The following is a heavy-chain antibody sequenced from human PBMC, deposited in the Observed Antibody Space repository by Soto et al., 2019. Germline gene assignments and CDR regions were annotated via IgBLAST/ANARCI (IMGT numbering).Heavy chain of an antibody. V-gene: IGHV1-69*06. D-gene: IGHD2-15*01. Sequence: QVQLVQSGAEVKKPGSSVKVSCKASGGTFSSYAISWVRQAPGQGLEWMGGIIPIFGTANYAQKFQGRVTITADKSTSTAYMELSSLRAEDTAVYYCASPVQKGGYCSGGSCYLGDAFDIWGQGTMVTVSS. J-gene: IGHJ3*02. CDR2: IIPIFGTA. CDR3: ASPVQKGGYCSGGSCYLGDAFDI. CDR1: GGTFSSYA.